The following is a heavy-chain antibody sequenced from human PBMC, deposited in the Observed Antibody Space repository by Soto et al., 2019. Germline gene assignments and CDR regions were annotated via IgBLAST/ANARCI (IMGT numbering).Heavy chain of an antibody. J-gene: IGHJ6*02. CDR2: ISYDGSNK. CDR1: GFTFSSYG. Sequence: PGGSLRLSCAASGFTFSSYGMHWVRQAPGKGLEWVAVISYDGSNKYYADSVKGRFTISRDNSKNTLYLQMNSLSAEDTAVYYCAKDQNDILTASYYYYYGMDVWGQGTTVTVSS. D-gene: IGHD3-9*01. V-gene: IGHV3-30*18. CDR3: AKDQNDILTASYYYYYGMDV.